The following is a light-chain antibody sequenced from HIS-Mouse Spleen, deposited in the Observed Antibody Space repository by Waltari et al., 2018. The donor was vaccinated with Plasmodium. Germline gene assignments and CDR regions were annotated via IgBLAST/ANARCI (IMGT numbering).Light chain of an antibody. J-gene: IGLJ3*02. CDR3: YSTDSSGNHRV. CDR1: ALQKTY. Sequence: SYELTQPPSVSVSPGQPDRITCSGDALQKTYAYWYQQKSGQAPVLVIYEDSKRPSGIPERFSGSSSGTMATLTISGAQVEDEADYYCYSTDSSGNHRVFGGGTKLTVL. V-gene: IGLV3-10*01. CDR2: EDS.